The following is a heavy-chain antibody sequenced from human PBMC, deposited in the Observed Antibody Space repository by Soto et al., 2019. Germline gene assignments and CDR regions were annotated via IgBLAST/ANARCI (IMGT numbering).Heavy chain of an antibody. CDR3: ARPTDFYYYAMDV. CDR1: GYTFTSFG. Sequence: QVQLVQSGADVKKPGASVKVSCKASGYTFTSFGINWVRQAPGQGLEWMGWISGYNGNTNYAQNLQDRVTMTRHTSTSTAYMELRSLRSDDTAVYYCARPTDFYYYAMDVWGQGTTVTVSS. J-gene: IGHJ6*02. V-gene: IGHV1-18*01. CDR2: ISGYNGNT.